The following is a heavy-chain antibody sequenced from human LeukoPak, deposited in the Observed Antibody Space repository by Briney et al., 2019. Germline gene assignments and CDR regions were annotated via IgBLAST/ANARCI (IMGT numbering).Heavy chain of an antibody. CDR1: VGTFSSYA. CDR2: IIPIFGTA. Sequence: SVTVSRKASVGTFSSYAISWVRQAPGQGLEWVDGIIPIFGTANYPQKFQGRVTMTTDESTSTAYMELSSLRSEDAAVYYCARARLEYSSSYNWFDPWGQGTLVTVSS. CDR3: ARARLEYSSSYNWFDP. V-gene: IGHV1-69*05. J-gene: IGHJ5*02. D-gene: IGHD6-6*01.